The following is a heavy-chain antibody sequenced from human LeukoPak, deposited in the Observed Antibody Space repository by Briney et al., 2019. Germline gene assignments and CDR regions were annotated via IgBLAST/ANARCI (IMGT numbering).Heavy chain of an antibody. CDR2: IYSGGST. CDR1: GFTVSSNY. J-gene: IGHJ4*02. D-gene: IGHD4-17*01. V-gene: IGHV3-53*01. CDR3: ARSHDYGSYYFDY. Sequence: GGSLRLSCAASGFTVSSNYMSWVRQAPGKGLEWVSVIYSGGSTYYADSVKGRFTISRDNSKNTLYLQMNSLGAEDTAVYYCARSHDYGSYYFDYWGQGTLVTVSS.